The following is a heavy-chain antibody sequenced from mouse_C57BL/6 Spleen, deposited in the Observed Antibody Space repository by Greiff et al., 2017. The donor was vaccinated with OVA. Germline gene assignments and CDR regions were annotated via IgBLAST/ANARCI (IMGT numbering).Heavy chain of an antibody. CDR3: ARAVYGNYGAMDY. J-gene: IGHJ4*01. CDR2: ISDGGSYT. Sequence: EVQLVESGGGLVKPGGSLKLSCAASGFTFSSYAMSWVRQTPEKRLEWVATISDGGSYTYYPDNVKGRFTISRDNAKNNLYLQMSHLKSEDTAMYYCARAVYGNYGAMDYWGQGTSVTVSS. D-gene: IGHD2-1*01. V-gene: IGHV5-4*01. CDR1: GFTFSSYA.